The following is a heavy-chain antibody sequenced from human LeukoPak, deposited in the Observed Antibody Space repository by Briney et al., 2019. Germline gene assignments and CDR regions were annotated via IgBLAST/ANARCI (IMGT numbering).Heavy chain of an antibody. J-gene: IGHJ4*02. D-gene: IGHD6-19*01. CDR2: ISSSSNI. CDR1: GFTFSTYS. V-gene: IGHV3-21*01. Sequence: PGGSLRLSCAASGFTFSTYSMNWVRQAPGKGLEGVSSISSSSNIYYADSVKGRCTISRDNAKNSLYLQMNSLRAEDTAVYYCARVRTQGIAVAGTVYHFDYWGQGTLVTVSS. CDR3: ARVRTQGIAVAGTVYHFDY.